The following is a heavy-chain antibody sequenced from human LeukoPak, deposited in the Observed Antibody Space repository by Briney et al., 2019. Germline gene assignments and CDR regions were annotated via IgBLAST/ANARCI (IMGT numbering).Heavy chain of an antibody. J-gene: IGHJ4*02. CDR3: ASPFGGEGY. D-gene: IGHD3-16*01. V-gene: IGHV3-7*03. Sequence: GGSLRLSCAASGFTFSNYWMRWVRQAPGKGLEWVANIKQDGSEKCYVDSVKGRFTISRDNAKNSLYLQMNSLRAEDTAVYYCASPFGGEGYWGQGTLVTVSS. CDR2: IKQDGSEK. CDR1: GFTFSNYW.